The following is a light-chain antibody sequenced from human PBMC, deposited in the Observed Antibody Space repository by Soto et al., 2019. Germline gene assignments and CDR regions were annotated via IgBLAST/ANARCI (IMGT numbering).Light chain of an antibody. Sequence: MTQSPAALSASIGDRVTITCRASQGISSNLAWYQQKAGQAPRLLIYGASTRATGIPARFSGSGSGTEFTLTINSLQSEDFAVYFCQQYNNWPTFGQGTKVAIK. V-gene: IGKV3-15*01. CDR2: GAS. CDR1: QGISSN. J-gene: IGKJ1*01. CDR3: QQYNNWPT.